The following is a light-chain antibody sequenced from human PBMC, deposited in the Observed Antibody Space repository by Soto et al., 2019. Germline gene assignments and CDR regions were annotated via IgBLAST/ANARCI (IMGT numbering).Light chain of an antibody. J-gene: IGLJ1*01. V-gene: IGLV1-40*01. CDR2: GDT. Sequence: QPVLTQPPAVSGAPGQRVTISCTGSRSNIGAGYDVNWYQQPPGTAPKLLIYGDTNRPSGVPDRFSGSKSGTSASLAITGLQPQDEADYFCQSYDSSLSGYVFGTGTKLTVL. CDR3: QSYDSSLSGYV. CDR1: RSNIGAGYD.